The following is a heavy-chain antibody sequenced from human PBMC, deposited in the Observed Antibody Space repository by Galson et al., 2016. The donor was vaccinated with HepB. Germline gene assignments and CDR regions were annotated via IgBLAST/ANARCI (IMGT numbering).Heavy chain of an antibody. V-gene: IGHV3-23*01. Sequence: SLRLSCAASRFTFSTSAMSWVRPAPGKGLEWVSASSGTGGDTYYADSVKGRFTISRDNSKNTLYLQMNSLSAEDTAVYYCAKERPNIAVACSGLHYWGQGTLVTVSS. J-gene: IGHJ4*02. CDR3: AKERPNIAVACSGLHY. CDR1: RFTFSTSA. D-gene: IGHD6-19*01. CDR2: SSGTGGDT.